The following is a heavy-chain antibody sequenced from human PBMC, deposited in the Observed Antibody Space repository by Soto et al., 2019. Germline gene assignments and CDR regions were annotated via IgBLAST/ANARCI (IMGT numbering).Heavy chain of an antibody. CDR2: IKATAYGGTT. V-gene: IGHV3-15*01. CDR3: TTDDTSGYYFHY. Sequence: EVQLVESGGGLVKPGGSLRPSCAASNFTFNYAWMSWVRQAPGKGLEWVGRIKATAYGGTTDYAAPVKGRFTISRDDSKNTLYLQMNSLRTEDTARYYCTTDDTSGYYFHYWGQGTLVTVSS. CDR1: NFTFNYAW. J-gene: IGHJ4*02. D-gene: IGHD3-22*01.